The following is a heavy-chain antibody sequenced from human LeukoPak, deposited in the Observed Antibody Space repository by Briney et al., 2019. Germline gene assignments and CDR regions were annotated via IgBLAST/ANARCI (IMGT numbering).Heavy chain of an antibody. CDR2: IYSGGST. CDR3: ARDHPRGYSNYVGYYYYYMDV. D-gene: IGHD4-11*01. V-gene: IGHV3-53*01. J-gene: IGHJ6*03. Sequence: GGSLRLSCAASGFTVSSNYMSWVRQAPGKGLEWVPVIYSGGSTYYADSVKGRFTISRDNSKNTLYLQMNSLRAEDTAVYYCARDHPRGYSNYVGYYYYYMDVWGKGTTVTVSS. CDR1: GFTVSSNY.